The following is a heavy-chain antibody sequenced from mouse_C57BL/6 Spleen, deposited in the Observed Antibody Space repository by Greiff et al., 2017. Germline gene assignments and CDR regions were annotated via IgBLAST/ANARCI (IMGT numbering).Heavy chain of an antibody. CDR3: ARELGRGYFDV. CDR2: IYPGDGDT. V-gene: IGHV1-80*01. D-gene: IGHD4-1*01. Sequence: QVQLQQSGAELVKPGASVKISCKASGYAFSNYWMNWVKQRPGKGLEWIGQIYPGDGDTNYNGKFKGKATLTADKSSSTAYMQLSSLTSEDSAVYFCARELGRGYFDVWGTGTTVTVSS. CDR1: GYAFSNYW. J-gene: IGHJ1*03.